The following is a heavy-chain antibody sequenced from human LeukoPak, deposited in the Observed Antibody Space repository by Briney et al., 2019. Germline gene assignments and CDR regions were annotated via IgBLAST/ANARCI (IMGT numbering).Heavy chain of an antibody. V-gene: IGHV4-4*07. CDR1: GGSISSYK. Sequence: PSETLSLTCTVSGGSISSYKWSWIRQPAGKGLEWIGRMYISGSTNYNPSLKSRVTMSLDTSKNQFSLKLTSVTAADTAVYYCVREAAVTGTAYYFDLWGQGTLVTVSS. CDR2: MYISGST. D-gene: IGHD6-19*01. J-gene: IGHJ4*02. CDR3: VREAAVTGTAYYFDL.